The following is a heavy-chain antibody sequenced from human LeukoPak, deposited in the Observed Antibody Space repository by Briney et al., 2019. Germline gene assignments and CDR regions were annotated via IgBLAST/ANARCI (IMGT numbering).Heavy chain of an antibody. V-gene: IGHV4-39*01. Sequence: SETLSLTCTVSGGSISSGTYYWGWIRQPPGKGLEWIGSIFYSGSTYYNPSLKSRVTISVDTSKNQFSLKLSSVTAADTAVYYCARHSSMTTVTFDYWGQGTLVTVSS. CDR3: ARHSSMTTVTFDY. CDR2: IFYSGST. CDR1: GGSISSGTYY. J-gene: IGHJ4*02. D-gene: IGHD4-17*01.